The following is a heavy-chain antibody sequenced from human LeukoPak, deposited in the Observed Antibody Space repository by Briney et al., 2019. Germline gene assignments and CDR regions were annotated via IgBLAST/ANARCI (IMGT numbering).Heavy chain of an antibody. J-gene: IGHJ4*02. D-gene: IGHD7-27*01. V-gene: IGHV4-59*08. CDR2: IYYSGST. CDR1: GGSFSGYY. Sequence: PSETLSLTCAVYGGSFSGYYWSWIRQPPGKGLEWIGYIYYSGSTNYNPSLKSRVTISVDTSKNQFSLKLSSVTAADTAVYYCARSLKLGMADYWGQGTLVTVSS. CDR3: ARSLKLGMADY.